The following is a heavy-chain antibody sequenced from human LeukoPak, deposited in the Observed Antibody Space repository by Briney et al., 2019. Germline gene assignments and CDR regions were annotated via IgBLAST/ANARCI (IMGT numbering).Heavy chain of an antibody. CDR1: GYTFTTYA. CDR2: INADNGNT. Sequence: ASVKVSCKASGYTFTTYAMHWVRQAPGQRLEWMGWINADNGNTKYSQKFQGRVIITRDTSAYRAYMELSSLNSEDTAVYYCARAPYDILTGYSLNWFDPWGQGTLVTVSS. J-gene: IGHJ5*02. V-gene: IGHV1-3*01. D-gene: IGHD3-9*01. CDR3: ARAPYDILTGYSLNWFDP.